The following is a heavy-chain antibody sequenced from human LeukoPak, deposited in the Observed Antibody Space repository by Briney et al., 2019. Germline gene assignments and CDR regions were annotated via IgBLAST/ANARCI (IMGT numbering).Heavy chain of an antibody. J-gene: IGHJ6*04. D-gene: IGHD2-15*01. CDR3: AKDIQWSLDV. V-gene: IGHV3-30*02. Sequence: SGGSLRLSCAASGFTFSSYGMHWVRQAPGKGLEWVAFIRYDGSNKDYADSVKGRFTISRDNSKNTLYLQMNSLRAEDTAVYYCAKDIQWSLDVWGKGTTVTIFS. CDR2: IRYDGSNK. CDR1: GFTFSSYG.